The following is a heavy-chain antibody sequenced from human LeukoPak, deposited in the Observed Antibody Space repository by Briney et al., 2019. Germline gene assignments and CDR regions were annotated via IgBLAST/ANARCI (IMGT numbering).Heavy chain of an antibody. D-gene: IGHD4-11*01. CDR1: GFTFSSYG. CDR2: ISYDGSNK. J-gene: IGHJ4*02. V-gene: IGHV3-30*03. Sequence: GRSLRLSCAASGFTFSSYGMHWVRQAPGKGLEWVAVISYDGSNKYYADSVKGRFTISKDNAKNSLYLQMNSLRVEDTAVYYCLQRGFDYWGQGTLVTVSS. CDR3: LQRGFDY.